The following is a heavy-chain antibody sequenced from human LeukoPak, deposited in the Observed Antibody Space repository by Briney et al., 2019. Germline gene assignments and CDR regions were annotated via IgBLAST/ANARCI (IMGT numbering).Heavy chain of an antibody. V-gene: IGHV1-2*02. CDR2: INPNSGGT. J-gene: IGHJ5*02. CDR1: GYTFTGYY. CDR3: ARGGTGYCISFDP. D-gene: IGHD2-15*01. Sequence: GASVKVSCKASGYTFTGYYMHWVRQAPGQGLEWMRWINPNSGGTNYAQRFQGRVTMTRNTSISTAYMELSRLRSDDTAVYYCARGGTGYCISFDPWGQGTLVTVSS.